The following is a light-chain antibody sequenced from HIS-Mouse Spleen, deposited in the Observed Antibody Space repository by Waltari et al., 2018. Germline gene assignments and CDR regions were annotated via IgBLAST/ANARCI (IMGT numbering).Light chain of an antibody. V-gene: IGLV3-10*01. CDR2: EDS. CDR1: ALPKKY. CDR3: YSTDSSGNHRV. Sequence: SYELTQPPSVSVSPGQTARITCSGDALPKKYAYWYQQKSGQAPVLVSYEDSNRPSGIPERFSGSNSVTMATVTISGAQVEDGADYYCYSTDSSGNHRVFGGGTKLTVL. J-gene: IGLJ2*01.